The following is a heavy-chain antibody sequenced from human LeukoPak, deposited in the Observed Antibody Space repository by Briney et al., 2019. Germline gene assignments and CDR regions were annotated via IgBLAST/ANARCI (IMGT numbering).Heavy chain of an antibody. V-gene: IGHV5-51*01. D-gene: IGHD3-10*01. CDR2: IYPGDSDT. CDR1: GYSFTNYW. Sequence: GESLKISCKGSGYSFTNYWIGWVRQMPGKGLEWMGIIYPGDSDTRYGPSFQGQVTISADKSISTAYLQWRSLKASDTAMYYCARVYNYGYDGMDVWGQGTTVTVSS. CDR3: ARVYNYGYDGMDV. J-gene: IGHJ6*02.